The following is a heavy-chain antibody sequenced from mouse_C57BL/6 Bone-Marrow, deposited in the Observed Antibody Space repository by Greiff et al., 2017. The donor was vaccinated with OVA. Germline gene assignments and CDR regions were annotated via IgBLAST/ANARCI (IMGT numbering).Heavy chain of an antibody. J-gene: IGHJ3*01. CDR3: ARGQLSRVAY. V-gene: IGHV1-42*01. Sequence: VQLKESGPELVKPGASVKISCKASGYSFTGYYMNWVKQSPEKSLEWIGEINPSTGGTTYNQKFKAKATLTVDKSSSTAYMQLTSLTSEDSAVYDGARGQLSRVAYGGQGTRGTGSA. CDR1: GYSFTGYY. D-gene: IGHD3-3*01. CDR2: INPSTGGT.